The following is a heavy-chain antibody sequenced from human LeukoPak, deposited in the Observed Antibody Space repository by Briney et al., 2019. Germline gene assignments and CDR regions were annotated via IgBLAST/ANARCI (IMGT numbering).Heavy chain of an antibody. CDR3: ARAPEIDSSGSYTDY. CDR2: MNPNSGNT. V-gene: IGHV1-8*01. Sequence: GAAVKVSCKASVYTFTSYDINWVRQATGQGVEWMGCMNPNSGNTGYAQKFQGRFTMTRNTSISTAYMELSSLRSEDTAVYYCARAPEIDSSGSYTDYWGQGTLVTVSS. CDR1: VYTFTSYD. D-gene: IGHD3-22*01. J-gene: IGHJ4*02.